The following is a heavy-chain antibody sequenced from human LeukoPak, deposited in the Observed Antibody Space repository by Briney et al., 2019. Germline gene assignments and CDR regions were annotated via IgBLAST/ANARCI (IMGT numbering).Heavy chain of an antibody. V-gene: IGHV3-74*01. Sequence: GGSLRLSCAASGFTFSTSWMHWVRQAPGKGLVWVSQINGDGGRTRFADSVKGRLTISRDNAKNTVYLQMNSLRTDDTAMYYCARGREGFFDYWGHGTLVTVSS. D-gene: IGHD5-24*01. CDR1: GFTFSTSW. J-gene: IGHJ4*01. CDR2: INGDGGRT. CDR3: ARGREGFFDY.